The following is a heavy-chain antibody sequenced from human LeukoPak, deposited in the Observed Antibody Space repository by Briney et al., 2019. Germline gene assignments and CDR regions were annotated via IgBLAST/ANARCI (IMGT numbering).Heavy chain of an antibody. V-gene: IGHV3-23*01. J-gene: IGHJ4*02. Sequence: PGGSLRLSCAASGFTFSSYAMSWARQAPGKGLEWVSAISGSGGSTYYADSVKGRFTISRDNSKNTLYLQMNSLRAEDTAVYYCAKVPDYDFWSGYYYFDYWGQGTLVTVSS. CDR3: AKVPDYDFWSGYYYFDY. D-gene: IGHD3-3*01. CDR1: GFTFSSYA. CDR2: ISGSGGST.